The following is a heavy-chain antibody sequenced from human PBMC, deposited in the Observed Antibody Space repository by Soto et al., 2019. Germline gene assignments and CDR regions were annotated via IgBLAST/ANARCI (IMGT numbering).Heavy chain of an antibody. J-gene: IGHJ4*02. CDR1: GGSFSGYY. CDR3: ARGPWVAAGYFDY. V-gene: IGHV4-34*01. CDR2: INHSGST. D-gene: IGHD6-13*01. Sequence: PSETLSLTCAVYGGSFSGYYWSWIRQPPGKGLEWIGEINHSGSTNYNPSLKSRVTISVDTSKNQFSLKLSSVTAADTAVYYCARGPWVAAGYFDYWGQGTLVTVSS.